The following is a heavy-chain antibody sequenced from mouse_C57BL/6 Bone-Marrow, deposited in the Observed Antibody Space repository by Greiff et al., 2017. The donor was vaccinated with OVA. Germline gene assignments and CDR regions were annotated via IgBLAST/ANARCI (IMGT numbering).Heavy chain of an antibody. CDR1: GYSITSGYY. CDR2: RSYDGSN. D-gene: IGHD1-1*01. J-gene: IGHJ2*01. V-gene: IGHV3-6*01. CDR3: ARATVVAEGYFDY. Sequence: EVKLMESGPGLVKPSQSLYLTCSVTGYSITSGYYWNWIRQFPGNILESMGYRSYDGSNNYNPSLKNRISITRDTSKNQFFLKLNSVTTEDTATYYCARATVVAEGYFDYWGQGTTLTVSS.